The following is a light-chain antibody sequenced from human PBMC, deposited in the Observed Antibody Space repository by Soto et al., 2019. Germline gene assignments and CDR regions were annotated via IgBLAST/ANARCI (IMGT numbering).Light chain of an antibody. J-gene: IGLJ1*01. CDR1: SSDVGGYNY. V-gene: IGLV2-14*03. Sequence: QSVLTQPASVSGSPGQSITISCTGTSSDVGGYNYVSWYQHHPGKAPKLMIYDVSNRPSGVSNRFSGSKSGNTASLTISGLQAEDEADYYCSSYTSSSTLGGVVGTRTKVTVL. CDR3: SSYTSSSTLGGV. CDR2: DVS.